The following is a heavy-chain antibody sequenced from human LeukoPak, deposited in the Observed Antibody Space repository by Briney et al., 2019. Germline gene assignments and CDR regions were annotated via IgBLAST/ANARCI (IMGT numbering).Heavy chain of an antibody. V-gene: IGHV4-30-4*01. CDR2: IYYSGST. Sequence: SQTLSLTCTVSGGSISSGDYYWSWIRQPPGKGLEWIGYIYYSGSTYYNPSLKSRVTISVDTSKNQFSLKLSSVTAADTAVYYCARIKRGNYYAFDIWGQGTMVTVSS. CDR1: GGSISSGDYY. D-gene: IGHD1-7*01. J-gene: IGHJ3*02. CDR3: ARIKRGNYYAFDI.